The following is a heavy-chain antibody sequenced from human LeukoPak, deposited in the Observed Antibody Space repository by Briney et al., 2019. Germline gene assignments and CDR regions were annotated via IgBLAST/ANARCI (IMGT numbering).Heavy chain of an antibody. Sequence: ASVKVSCKASGYTFTSYGISWVRQAPGQGLEWMGVISPSGGSTTYAQKFQGRVTLTRDMSTSTDYLELSSLRSEDTAVYYCAELGITMIGGVWGKGTTVTISS. V-gene: IGHV1-46*01. D-gene: IGHD3-10*02. CDR2: ISPSGGST. CDR3: AELGITMIGGV. J-gene: IGHJ6*04. CDR1: GYTFTSYG.